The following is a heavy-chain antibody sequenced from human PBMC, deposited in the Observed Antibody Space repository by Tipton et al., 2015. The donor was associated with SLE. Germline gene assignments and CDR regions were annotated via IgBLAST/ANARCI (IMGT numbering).Heavy chain of an antibody. J-gene: IGHJ3*02. D-gene: IGHD1-26*01. CDR3: ARHLDGTYGSHAFDI. CDR1: GGSISSHY. V-gene: IGHV4-59*11. CDR2: IFYSGST. Sequence: TLSLTCTVSGGSISSHYWSWIRQPPGKGLEWIGDIFYSGSTNFNPSLKSRITISVDTSKNEFSLKLSSVTAADTAVYYCARHLDGTYGSHAFDIWGQGTMVTVSS.